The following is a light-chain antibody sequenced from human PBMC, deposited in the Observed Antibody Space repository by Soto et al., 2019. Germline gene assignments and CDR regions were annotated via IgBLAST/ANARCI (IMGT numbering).Light chain of an antibody. Sequence: QSVLTQPPSASGSPGQSVAISCTGTSSDVGGYNYVSWYQQHPGKAPKLMIYEVNKRPSGVPDRFSGSKSGNTASLTVSGLQAEDEADYCCSSYAGSSTVFATGPK. J-gene: IGLJ1*01. CDR2: EVN. CDR3: SSYAGSSTV. V-gene: IGLV2-8*01. CDR1: SSDVGGYNY.